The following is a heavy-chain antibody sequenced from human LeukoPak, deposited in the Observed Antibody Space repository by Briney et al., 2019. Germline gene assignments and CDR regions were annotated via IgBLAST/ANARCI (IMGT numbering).Heavy chain of an antibody. CDR1: EFTFSSYS. CDR3: ASGGGWYYVNAFDI. J-gene: IGHJ3*02. CDR2: ISSSSSYI. V-gene: IGHV3-21*01. D-gene: IGHD6-19*01. Sequence: GSLRLSCAASEFTFSSYSMNWVRQAPGKGLEWVSSISSSSSYIYYADSVKGRFTISRDNAKNSLYLQMNSLRAEDTAVYYCASGGGWYYVNAFDIWGQGTMVTVSS.